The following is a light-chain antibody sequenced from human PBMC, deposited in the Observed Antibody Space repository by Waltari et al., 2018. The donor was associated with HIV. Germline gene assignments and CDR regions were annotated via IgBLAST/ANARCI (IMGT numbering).Light chain of an antibody. J-gene: IGLJ3*02. Sequence: QSVLTQPPSVSGTPGQNVTISCSGSSTNIGSNIVNWYQQVLEAAPKLLIYSNDQRPSGVPDRFSGSKYGTSASLAISGLQSADEADYYCAAWDDSLNGMFGGGTKLTV. CDR3: AAWDDSLNGM. V-gene: IGLV1-44*01. CDR1: STNIGSNI. CDR2: SND.